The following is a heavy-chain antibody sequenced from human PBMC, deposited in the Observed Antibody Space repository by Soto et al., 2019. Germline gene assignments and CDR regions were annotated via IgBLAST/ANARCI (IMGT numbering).Heavy chain of an antibody. Sequence: ASVKVSCKASGYTFTSYDINWVRQATGQGLEWMGWMNPNSGNTGYAQKFQGRVTMTRNTSISTAYMELSSLRSEDTAVYYCAGVKYCSGGSCYRRGGGSWFDPWGQGTLVTVSS. J-gene: IGHJ5*02. CDR1: GYTFTSYD. CDR3: AGVKYCSGGSCYRRGGGSWFDP. D-gene: IGHD2-15*01. V-gene: IGHV1-8*01. CDR2: MNPNSGNT.